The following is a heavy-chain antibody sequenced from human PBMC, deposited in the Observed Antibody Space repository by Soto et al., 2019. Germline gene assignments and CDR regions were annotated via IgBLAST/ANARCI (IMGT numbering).Heavy chain of an antibody. J-gene: IGHJ4*02. Sequence: QVQVVESGGGVVQPGRSLRLSCAASGFTFSDYGMHWVRQAPGKGLEWVTVISYDGSHKYYADSVQGRFTISRDNSKNTLYRQMNSLRAEDTAVYYCAKDQARMAVAGRFACWGQGTVVAVSS. CDR1: GFTFSDYG. CDR3: AKDQARMAVAGRFAC. CDR2: ISYDGSHK. D-gene: IGHD6-19*01. V-gene: IGHV3-30*18.